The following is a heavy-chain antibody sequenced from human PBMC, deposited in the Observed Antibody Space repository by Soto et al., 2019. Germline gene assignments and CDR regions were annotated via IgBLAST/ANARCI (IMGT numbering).Heavy chain of an antibody. V-gene: IGHV4-34*01. Sequence: QVQLQQWGAGLLKPSETLSLTCDISGEYFSANYWSWIRQTPGKGLEWLGEINHAGNTDYNPSVEDRIIISADASKNQFSLKLTSVTAMDTAVYYCATGGLFSSWGQGTLVTVSS. CDR1: GEYFSANY. CDR3: ATGGLFSS. CDR2: INHAGNT. D-gene: IGHD3-3*01. J-gene: IGHJ5*02.